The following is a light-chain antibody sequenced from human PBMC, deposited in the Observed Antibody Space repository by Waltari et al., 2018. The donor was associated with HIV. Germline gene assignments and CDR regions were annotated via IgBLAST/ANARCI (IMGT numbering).Light chain of an antibody. CDR2: WAS. V-gene: IGKV4-1*01. CDR1: RTVLYSSDNQNY. CDR3: QQYYTVPPT. J-gene: IGKJ4*01. Sequence: DIVMTQYPDSLAVSLGERATINCTSSRTVLYSSDNQNYLAWYLQRPGHPPKVLIFWASTRAFGVPDRFTGSGSGTDFSLTLSSLQAADVGIYYCQQYYTVPPTFGGGTKVEI.